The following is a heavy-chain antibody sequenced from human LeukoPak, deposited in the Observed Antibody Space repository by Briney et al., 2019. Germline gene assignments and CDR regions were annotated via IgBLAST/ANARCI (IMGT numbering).Heavy chain of an antibody. D-gene: IGHD2-8*02. J-gene: IGHJ6*03. CDR2: INSDGSST. CDR1: GFTFSSYW. Sequence: GGSLRLPCAASGFTFSSYWMHWVRQAPGNGLVWVSRINSDGSSTSYADSVKGRFTISRDNAKNTLYLQMNGLRAEDTAVYYCAKNRGHCVDGVCHNYYYMDVWGRGTTVTVSS. V-gene: IGHV3-74*01. CDR3: AKNRGHCVDGVCHNYYYMDV.